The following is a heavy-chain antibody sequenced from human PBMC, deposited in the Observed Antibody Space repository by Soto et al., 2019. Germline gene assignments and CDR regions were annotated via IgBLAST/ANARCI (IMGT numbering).Heavy chain of an antibody. CDR1: GYTFTSYG. CDR3: ARDWSGYYKVGTSYGMDV. D-gene: IGHD3-3*01. V-gene: IGHV1-18*04. CDR2: ISAYNGNT. J-gene: IGHJ6*02. Sequence: ASVKVSCKASGYTFTSYGISWVRQAPGQGLEWMGWISAYNGNTNYAQKLQGRVTMTTDTSTSTAYMELRSLRSDDTAVYYCARDWSGYYKVGTSYGMDVWGQGTTVTVSS.